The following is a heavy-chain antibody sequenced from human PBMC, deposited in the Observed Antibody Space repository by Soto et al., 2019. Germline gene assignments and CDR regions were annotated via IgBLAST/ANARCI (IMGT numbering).Heavy chain of an antibody. J-gene: IGHJ6*02. D-gene: IGHD6-19*01. CDR2: INAGNGNT. CDR1: GYTFTSYA. CDR3: ARDLTVAVAGTGGYYYYYGMDV. V-gene: IGHV1-3*01. Sequence: ASVEVSCKASGYTFTSYAMHWVRQAPGQRLEWMGWINAGNGNTKYSQKFQGRVTITRDTSASTAYMELSSLRSEDTAVYYCARDLTVAVAGTGGYYYYYGMDVWGQGTTVTVSS.